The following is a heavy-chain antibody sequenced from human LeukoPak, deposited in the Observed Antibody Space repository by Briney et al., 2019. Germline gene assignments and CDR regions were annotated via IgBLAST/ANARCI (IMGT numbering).Heavy chain of an antibody. CDR1: GFTFSSYA. Sequence: QPGGSLRLSCAASGFTFSSYAMSWVRQAPGKGLEWVSAISGSGGSTYYADSVKGRFTISRDNSKNTLYLQMNSLRAEDTAVYYCARDKLNIVLMVYANQLDYWGQGTLVTVSS. D-gene: IGHD2-8*01. V-gene: IGHV3-23*01. J-gene: IGHJ4*02. CDR3: ARDKLNIVLMVYANQLDY. CDR2: ISGSGGST.